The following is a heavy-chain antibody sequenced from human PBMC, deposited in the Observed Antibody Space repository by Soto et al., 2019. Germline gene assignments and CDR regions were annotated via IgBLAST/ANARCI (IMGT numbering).Heavy chain of an antibody. V-gene: IGHV3-23*01. CDR3: AKWLRSENYYCDH. J-gene: IGHJ4*02. D-gene: IGHD1-26*01. CDR2: VDSSSRA. CDR1: GFTFSSYA. Sequence: EVQLLESGGGLVQPGGSLRLSCAASGFTFSSYAMSWVRQAPGKGPEWVSLVDSSSRAYYTDSVKGRFTVSRDNSENTVYLQMNSLRAEDTAVYYCAKWLRSENYYCDHWGQGTLVTVSS.